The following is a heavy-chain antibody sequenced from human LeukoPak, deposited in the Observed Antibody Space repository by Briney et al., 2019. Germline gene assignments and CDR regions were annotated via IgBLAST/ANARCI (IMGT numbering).Heavy chain of an antibody. J-gene: IGHJ4*02. V-gene: IGHV3-33*06. CDR2: IVYDGSDK. Sequence: GGSLRLSCAASGFTFSSYGMHWVRQAPGKGLEWVAVIVYDGSDKHYADSVRGRFTMSRDNSKNTLYLQMNSLRAEDTAVYYCAKDRSRMVRGVTGDYFDYWGQGTLVTVSS. CDR1: GFTFSSYG. CDR3: AKDRSRMVRGVTGDYFDY. D-gene: IGHD3-10*01.